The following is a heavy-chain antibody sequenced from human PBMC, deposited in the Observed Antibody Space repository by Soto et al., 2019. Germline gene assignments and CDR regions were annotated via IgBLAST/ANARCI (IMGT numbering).Heavy chain of an antibody. CDR1: GGSFSGYF. V-gene: IGHV4-34*01. CDR2: INHSGST. CDR3: ARDLSGYYYGRDV. Sequence: QVHLQQWGAGLLKPSETLSLTCAVYGGSFSGYFWNWVRQPPGKGLEWIGEINHSGSTKYNPSPRIRVTFSVDTSKNQFSQRVFSVTAADTAVYYGARDLSGYYYGRDVWGQGTTVTVS. J-gene: IGHJ6*02.